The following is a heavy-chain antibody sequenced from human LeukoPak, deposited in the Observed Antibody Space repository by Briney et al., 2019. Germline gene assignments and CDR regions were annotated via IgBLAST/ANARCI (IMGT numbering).Heavy chain of an antibody. Sequence: GESLKISCKGFGYTFKSYWIGWVRQMPGKGLEWMGIIYPGDSDTRYSPSFQGQVTISADKSISTAYLQWSRLKASDTAMYYWARLVGRGFETYYYGCSGYYGAFFDYWGQGTLVTVSS. D-gene: IGHD3-22*01. CDR3: ARLVGRGFETYYYGCSGYYGAFFDY. CDR2: IYPGDSDT. CDR1: GYTFKSYW. J-gene: IGHJ4*02. V-gene: IGHV5-51*01.